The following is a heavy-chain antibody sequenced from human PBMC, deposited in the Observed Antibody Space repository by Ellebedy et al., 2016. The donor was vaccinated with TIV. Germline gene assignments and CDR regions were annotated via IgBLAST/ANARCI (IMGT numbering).Heavy chain of an antibody. D-gene: IGHD4-11*01. V-gene: IGHV3-7*01. CDR3: VRESYRNYTWGTTGFDS. J-gene: IGHJ5*01. CDR1: GFTFSSHW. Sequence: PGGSLRLSCAASGFTFSSHWMNWVRQAPGKGLEWVANINEDGSDRYYVDSVKSRFTISRDNAKSSLYLQMNSLRAEDTAVYYCVRESYRNYTWGTTGFDSWGQGTLVTASS. CDR2: INEDGSDR.